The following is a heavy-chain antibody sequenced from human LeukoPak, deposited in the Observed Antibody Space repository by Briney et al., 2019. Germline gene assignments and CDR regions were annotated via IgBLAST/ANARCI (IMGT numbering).Heavy chain of an antibody. CDR3: ARLSIAARPFDY. Sequence: GGSLRLSCVASEFMFSNYGMHWVRQAPNKGLEWVAFIRYDGTNQYYADSVRGRFTVSRDNSENTLYLQMNSLRAEDTAVYYCARLSIAARPFDYWGQGTLVTVSS. J-gene: IGHJ4*02. CDR1: EFMFSNYG. CDR2: IRYDGTNQ. D-gene: IGHD6-6*01. V-gene: IGHV3-30*02.